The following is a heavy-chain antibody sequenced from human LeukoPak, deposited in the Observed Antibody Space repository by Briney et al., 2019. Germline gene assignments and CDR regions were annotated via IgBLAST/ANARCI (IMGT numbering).Heavy chain of an antibody. CDR3: ARALEPRDTAMVPLDY. J-gene: IGHJ4*02. CDR2: INPSGGST. D-gene: IGHD5-18*01. V-gene: IGHV1-46*01. Sequence: ASVKVSCKASGYTFTSYYMHWVRQAPGQELEWMGIINPSGGSTSYAQKFQGRVTMTRDTSTSTVYMELSSLRSEDTAVYYCARALEPRDTAMVPLDYWGQGTLVTVSS. CDR1: GYTFTSYY.